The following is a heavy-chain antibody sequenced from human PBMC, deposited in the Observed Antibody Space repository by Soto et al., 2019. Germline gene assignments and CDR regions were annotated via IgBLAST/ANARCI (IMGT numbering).Heavy chain of an antibody. Sequence: GGSLRLSCAASGFTFSSYAMHWVRQAPGKGLEWVAVISYDGSNKYHADSVKGRFTISRDNSKNTLYLQMNSLRAEDTAVYYCARGTRREYSSGWFLYWGQGTLVTVSS. J-gene: IGHJ4*02. D-gene: IGHD6-19*01. CDR3: ARGTRREYSSGWFLY. CDR1: GFTFSSYA. CDR2: ISYDGSNK. V-gene: IGHV3-30-3*01.